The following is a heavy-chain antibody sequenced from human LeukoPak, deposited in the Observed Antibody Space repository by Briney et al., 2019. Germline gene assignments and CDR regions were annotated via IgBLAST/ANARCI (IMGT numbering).Heavy chain of an antibody. Sequence: GGSLRLSCAASGFTFDDYGMSWVRQAPGKGLEWVSGINWNGGSTGYADSVKGRFTISRDNAKNSLYLQMNSLRAEDTALYYCARGDSSGWQYYFDYRGQGTLVTVSS. J-gene: IGHJ4*02. CDR2: INWNGGST. V-gene: IGHV3-20*04. CDR3: ARGDSSGWQYYFDY. CDR1: GFTFDDYG. D-gene: IGHD6-19*01.